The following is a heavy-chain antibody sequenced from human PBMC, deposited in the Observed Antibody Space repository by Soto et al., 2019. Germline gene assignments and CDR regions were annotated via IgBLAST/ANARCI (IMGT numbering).Heavy chain of an antibody. J-gene: IGHJ6*02. CDR2: IIPIFGTA. Sequence: SVKVSCKASGGTFSSYAISWVRQAPGQGLEWMGGIIPIFGTANCAQKFQGRVTITADKSTSTAYMELSSLRSEDTAVYYCARDSDIVVVPVTLGYYYYGMDVWGQGTTVTVSS. D-gene: IGHD2-2*01. CDR1: GGTFSSYA. V-gene: IGHV1-69*06. CDR3: ARDSDIVVVPVTLGYYYYGMDV.